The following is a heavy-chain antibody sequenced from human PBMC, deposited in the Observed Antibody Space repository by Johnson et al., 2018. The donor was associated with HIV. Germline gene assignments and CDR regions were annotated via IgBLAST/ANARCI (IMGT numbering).Heavy chain of an antibody. Sequence: VQLVESGGGLVQPGGSLRLSCAASGFTFSSYWMHWVRQAPGKGLVWVSRINSDGSSTSYADSVKGRFTISRDNAKNTLYLQMNSLTADDTAVYYCGRGGRVVMEDVFGIWGQGTMVTVSS. D-gene: IGHD3-3*01. J-gene: IGHJ3*02. CDR3: GRGGRVVMEDVFGI. CDR2: INSDGSST. CDR1: GFTFSSYW. V-gene: IGHV3-74*01.